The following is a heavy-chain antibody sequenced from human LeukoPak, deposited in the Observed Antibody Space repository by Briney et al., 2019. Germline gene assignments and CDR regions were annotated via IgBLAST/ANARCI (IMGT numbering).Heavy chain of an antibody. CDR1: GGTFSSYA. V-gene: IGHV1-69*04. CDR3: ANTKDASSYHYRFDY. CDR2: IIPILGIA. Sequence: GASVKVSCKASGGTFSSYAISWVRQAPGQGLEWMGRIIPILGIANYAQKFQGRVTITADKSTSTAYMELSSLRSEDTAVYYCANTKDASSYHYRFDYWGQGTLVTVSS. D-gene: IGHD5-12*01. J-gene: IGHJ4*02.